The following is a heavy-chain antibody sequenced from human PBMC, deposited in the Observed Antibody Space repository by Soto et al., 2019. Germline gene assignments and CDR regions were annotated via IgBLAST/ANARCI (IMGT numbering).Heavy chain of an antibody. CDR1: GFTFGDYA. J-gene: IGHJ5*02. V-gene: IGHV3-49*03. CDR2: IRSKAYGGTT. D-gene: IGHD6-19*01. Sequence: PGGSLRLSCTASGFTFGDYAMSWFRQAPGKGLEWVGFIRSKAYGGTTEYAASVKGRFTISRDDSKSIAYLQMNSLKTEDTAVYYCTREMSSGWYTVGSDSNWFDPWGQGTLVTVSS. CDR3: TREMSSGWYTVGSDSNWFDP.